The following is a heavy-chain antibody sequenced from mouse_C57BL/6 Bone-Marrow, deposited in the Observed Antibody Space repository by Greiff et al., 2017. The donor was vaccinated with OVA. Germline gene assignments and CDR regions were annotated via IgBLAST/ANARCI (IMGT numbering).Heavy chain of an antibody. J-gene: IGHJ2*01. CDR3: ARPGIRQGDY. Sequence: VQLQQSGPELVKPWASVKLSCKASGYTFTSYDLNWVKQRPGQGLAWIGWIYTRDGSTKYNEKVKGKATLTVDTSSSTAYMELHSLTSEDSAVYFCARPGIRQGDYWGQGTTLTVSS. D-gene: IGHD2-12*01. CDR1: GYTFTSYD. CDR2: IYTRDGST. V-gene: IGHV1-85*01.